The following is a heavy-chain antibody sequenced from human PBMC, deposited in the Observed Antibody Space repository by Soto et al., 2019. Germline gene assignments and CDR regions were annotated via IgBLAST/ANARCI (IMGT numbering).Heavy chain of an antibody. D-gene: IGHD3-10*01. CDR3: AKVTGLWFGEFPDAFDI. CDR2: ISYDGSNK. V-gene: IGHV3-30*18. CDR1: GFTFSSYG. Sequence: GGSLRLSCAASGFTFSSYGMHWVRQAPGKGLEWVAVISYDGSNKYYADSVKGRFTISRDNSKNTLYLQMNSLRAEDTAVYYCAKVTGLWFGEFPDAFDIWGQGTMVTVSS. J-gene: IGHJ3*02.